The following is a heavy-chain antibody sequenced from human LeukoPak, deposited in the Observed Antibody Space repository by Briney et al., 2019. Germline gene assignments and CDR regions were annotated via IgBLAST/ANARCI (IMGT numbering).Heavy chain of an antibody. D-gene: IGHD3-10*01. V-gene: IGHV3-66*01. CDR2: LYHGGST. CDR3: ATRRFGELTY. Sequence: GGSLRLSCAASEFTFSSYWMTWVRQAPGKGLEWVSILYHGGSTYYADSVKGRFSISRDTSKNTLYLQMNSLRVEDTAVYYCATRRFGELTYWGQGTLVTVSS. J-gene: IGHJ4*02. CDR1: EFTFSSYW.